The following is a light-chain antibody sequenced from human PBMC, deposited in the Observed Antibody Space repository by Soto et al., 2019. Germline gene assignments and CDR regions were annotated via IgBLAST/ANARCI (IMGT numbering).Light chain of an antibody. CDR1: SSDVGSYNL. CDR3: CSYAGLNTFV. J-gene: IGLJ1*01. CDR2: EAT. Sequence: QSALTQPASVSGSPGQAITISCTGTSSDVGSYNLVSWYQLNPGKAPRLIIYEATKRPSGVSHRFYGSRSGNTASLTISGLQADDDADYFCCSYAGLNTFVFGPGTKVTVL. V-gene: IGLV2-23*01.